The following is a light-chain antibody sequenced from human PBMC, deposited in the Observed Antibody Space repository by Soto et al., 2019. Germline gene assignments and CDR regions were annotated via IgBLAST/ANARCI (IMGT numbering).Light chain of an antibody. CDR1: QSVISY. Sequence: EIVLTQSAGSLSLSPGERGTLXCRASQSVISYFAWLQQNPGKAPRLLIYDASNRAIGIPARFSGSGSGTDFTLTISSLEPEDFAVYYCQQRSNWTFGQGTKVDIK. V-gene: IGKV3-11*01. J-gene: IGKJ1*01. CDR2: DAS. CDR3: QQRSNWT.